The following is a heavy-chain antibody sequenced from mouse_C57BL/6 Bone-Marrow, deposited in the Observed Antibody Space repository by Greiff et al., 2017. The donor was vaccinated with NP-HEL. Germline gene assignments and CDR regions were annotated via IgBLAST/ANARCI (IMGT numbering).Heavy chain of an antibody. CDR2: ISDGGSYT. CDR1: GFTFSSYA. D-gene: IGHD2-3*01. CDR3: ARVDDGGFAY. J-gene: IGHJ3*01. Sequence: EVQGVESVGGLVKPGGSLKLSCAASGFTFSSYAMSWVRQTPEKRLAWVATISDGGSYTYSPDTVQGRFTISRDNAKNNLYLQMSHLKSEDTAMYYCARVDDGGFAYWGQGTLVTVSA. V-gene: IGHV5-4*01.